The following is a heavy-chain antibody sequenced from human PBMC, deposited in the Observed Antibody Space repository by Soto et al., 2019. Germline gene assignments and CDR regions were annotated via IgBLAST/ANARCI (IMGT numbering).Heavy chain of an antibody. CDR3: AADTGYYDFWSVYGMDV. Sequence: SVKVSCKASAFTFTSSALHWVRQARGQRLEWIGWIVVGSGNTNYAQKFQERVTITRDMSTSTAYMELSSLRSEDTAVYYCAADTGYYDFWSVYGMDVWGQGTTVTVSS. V-gene: IGHV1-58*01. D-gene: IGHD3-3*01. J-gene: IGHJ6*02. CDR1: AFTFTSSA. CDR2: IVVGSGNT.